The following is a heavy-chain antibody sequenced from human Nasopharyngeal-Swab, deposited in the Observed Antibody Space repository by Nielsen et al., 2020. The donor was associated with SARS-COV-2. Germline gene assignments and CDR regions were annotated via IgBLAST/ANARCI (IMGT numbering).Heavy chain of an antibody. CDR1: GFTFSNAW. CDR2: IKSKTDGGTT. D-gene: IGHD1-26*01. CDR3: ARDSTREGRAT. V-gene: IGHV3-15*01. Sequence: GESLKISCAASGFTFSNAWMSWVRQAPGKGLEWVGRIKSKTDGGTTDYAAPVKGRFTISRDDSKNTLYLQMNSLKTEDTAVYYCARDSTREGRATWGQGTLVTVSS. J-gene: IGHJ4*02.